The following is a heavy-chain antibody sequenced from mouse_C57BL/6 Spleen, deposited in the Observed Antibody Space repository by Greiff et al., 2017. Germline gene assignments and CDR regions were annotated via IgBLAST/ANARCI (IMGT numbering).Heavy chain of an antibody. CDR3: ARFPYDYDGAWFAY. CDR1: GYTFTSYG. Sequence: VQLQQSGAELARPGASVKLSCKASGYTFTSYGISWVKQRTGQGLEWIGEIYPRSGNTYYNEKFKGKATLTADKSSSTAYMELRSLTSEDSAVYFCARFPYDYDGAWFAYWGQGTLVTVSA. J-gene: IGHJ3*01. D-gene: IGHD2-4*01. V-gene: IGHV1-81*01. CDR2: IYPRSGNT.